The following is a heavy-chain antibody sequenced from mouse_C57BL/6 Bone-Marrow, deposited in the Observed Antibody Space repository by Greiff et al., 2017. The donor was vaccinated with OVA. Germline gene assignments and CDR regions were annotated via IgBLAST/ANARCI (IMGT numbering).Heavy chain of an antibody. CDR3: ARDAYGNYWYFDV. CDR2: SRNKANDYTT. J-gene: IGHJ1*03. Sequence: EVQVVESGGGLVQSGRSLRLSCATSGFNFSDFYMEWVRQAPGKGLEWIAASRNKANDYTTEYSASVKGRFIVSRDTSQSILYLQMNALRAEDTAIYYCARDAYGNYWYFDVWGTGTTVTVSS. V-gene: IGHV7-1*01. CDR1: GFNFSDFY. D-gene: IGHD2-1*01.